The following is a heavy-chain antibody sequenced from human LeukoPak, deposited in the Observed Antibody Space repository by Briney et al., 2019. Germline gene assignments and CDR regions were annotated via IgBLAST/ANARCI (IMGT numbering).Heavy chain of an antibody. J-gene: IGHJ5*02. CDR3: AKGGAYYDFIFDP. CDR1: GFTFRNYA. CDR2: INGNGRAT. V-gene: IGHV3-23*01. D-gene: IGHD3-3*01. Sequence: GGSLRLSCEASGFTFRNYAMTWVRQAPGKGLDWVSSINGNGRATYYADSVRGRFTISRDNSKNTLYLQMNSLRAEDTAVFYCAKGGAYYDFIFDPWGQGTLVTVSS.